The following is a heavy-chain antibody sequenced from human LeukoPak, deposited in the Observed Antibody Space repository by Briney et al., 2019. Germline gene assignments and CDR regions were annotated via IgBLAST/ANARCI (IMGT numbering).Heavy chain of an antibody. Sequence: GGSLRLSCAASGFTVSSKYMSWVRQAPGKGLEWVSIIYPGGTTYYADSVKGRFTISRDNSKNTVYLQMDSLKADDAAVYYCARADDFGDYDCWGQGTLVTVSS. CDR3: ARADDFGDYDC. J-gene: IGHJ4*02. CDR1: GFTVSSKY. V-gene: IGHV3-53*01. CDR2: IYPGGTT. D-gene: IGHD4-17*01.